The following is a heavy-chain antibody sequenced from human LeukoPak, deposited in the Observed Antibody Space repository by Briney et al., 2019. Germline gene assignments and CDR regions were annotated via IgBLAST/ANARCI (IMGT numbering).Heavy chain of an antibody. D-gene: IGHD6-13*01. J-gene: IGHJ4*02. CDR3: AKPRQGIAAAGFDY. V-gene: IGHV3-30*18. Sequence: GGSLRLSCAASGFTFSSYGMHWVRQAPGKGLEWVAVISYDGSNKYYADSVKGRFTISRDNSKNTLYLQMNSLRAEDTAVYYCAKPRQGIAAAGFDYWGQGTLVTVSS. CDR2: ISYDGSNK. CDR1: GFTFSSYG.